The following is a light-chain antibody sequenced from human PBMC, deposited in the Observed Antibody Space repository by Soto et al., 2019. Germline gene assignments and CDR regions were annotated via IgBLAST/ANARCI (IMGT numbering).Light chain of an antibody. J-gene: IGLJ3*02. Sequence: QSLMTHPPSASRNPGHRFAISFSGSISNILINSVNWFQHLPGSAPHLLIYNNNQRPSGVPDRISGSKSGTSPSLEISGLKSEDEADYYCAAWDASMNGWVFGGGTKVTV. CDR1: ISNILINS. CDR3: AAWDASMNGWV. CDR2: NNN. V-gene: IGLV1-44*01.